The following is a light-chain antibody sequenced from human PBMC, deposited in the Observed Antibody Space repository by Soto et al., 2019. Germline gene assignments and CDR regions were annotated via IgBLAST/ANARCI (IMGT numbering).Light chain of an antibody. J-gene: IGKJ5*01. Sequence: EIVLMRSPGTLSVSPVPRNTNYYKPSQSVSSYLAWYQQKPGQAPRLLINDASTRATGVPARFSGWGSGTEFTLTISSLQSEDFAVYYCQQYHNWPPITFGQGTRLEIK. V-gene: IGKV3-15*01. CDR2: DAS. CDR3: QQYHNWPPIT. CDR1: QSVSSY.